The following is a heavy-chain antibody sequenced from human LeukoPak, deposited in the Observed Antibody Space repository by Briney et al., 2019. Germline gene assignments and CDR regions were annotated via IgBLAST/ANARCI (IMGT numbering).Heavy chain of an antibody. CDR3: AREGGFYRPLDY. V-gene: IGHV3-30-3*01. D-gene: IGHD3-16*02. Sequence: GGSLRLSCAASGFTFRSYWMHWVRQAPGKGLEWVAVISYDGSNKYYADSVKGRFTISRDNSKNTLYLQMNSLRAEDTAVYYCAREGGFYRPLDYSGQGILVTVSS. CDR2: ISYDGSNK. J-gene: IGHJ4*02. CDR1: GFTFRSYW.